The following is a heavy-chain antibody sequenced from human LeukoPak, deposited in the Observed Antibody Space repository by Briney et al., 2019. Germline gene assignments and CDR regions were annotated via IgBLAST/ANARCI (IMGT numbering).Heavy chain of an antibody. J-gene: IGHJ4*02. CDR3: ARLSRSADY. D-gene: IGHD2-2*01. Sequence: PSETLSLTCTVLGYSISSAYSWGWIRQPPGKGLEWIGNMYYGGNTYYNPSLKSRVTISMDTSKNEFSLRLNSVTAADTAVYYCARLSRSADYWGQGTLVTVSS. CDR1: GYSISSAYS. CDR2: MYYGGNT. V-gene: IGHV4-38-2*02.